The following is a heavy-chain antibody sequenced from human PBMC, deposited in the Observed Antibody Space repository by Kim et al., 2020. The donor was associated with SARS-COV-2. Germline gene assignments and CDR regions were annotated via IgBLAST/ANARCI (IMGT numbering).Heavy chain of an antibody. Sequence: GGSLRLSCAASGFTFSSYSMNWVRQAPGKGLEWVSYISSSSSTIYYADSVKGRFTISRDNAKNSLYLQMNSLRDEDTAVYYCARNGGFWSGYHYYYYYGMDVWGQGTTVTVSS. J-gene: IGHJ6*02. CDR2: ISSSSSTI. CDR3: ARNGGFWSGYHYYYYYGMDV. D-gene: IGHD3-3*01. CDR1: GFTFSSYS. V-gene: IGHV3-48*02.